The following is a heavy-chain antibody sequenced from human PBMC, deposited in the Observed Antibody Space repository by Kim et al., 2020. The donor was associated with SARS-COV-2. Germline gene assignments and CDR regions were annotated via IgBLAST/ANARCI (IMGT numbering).Heavy chain of an antibody. CDR3: AKSTSITIFGVVTIDAFDI. CDR1: GFTFDDYA. D-gene: IGHD3-3*01. CDR2: ISWNSGSI. V-gene: IGHV3-9*01. J-gene: IGHJ3*02. Sequence: GGSLRLSCAASGFTFDDYAMHWVRQAPGKGLEWVSGISWNSGSIGYADSVKGRFTISRDNAKNSLYLQMNSLRAEDTALYYCAKSTSITIFGVVTIDAFDIWGQGTMVTVSS.